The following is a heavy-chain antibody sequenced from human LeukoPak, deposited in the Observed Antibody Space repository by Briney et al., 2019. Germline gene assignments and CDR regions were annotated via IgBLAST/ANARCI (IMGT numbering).Heavy chain of an antibody. D-gene: IGHD3-16*01. J-gene: IGHJ1*01. CDR3: ARGFRGYFQH. Sequence: SETLSLTCAVYGGSFSGYYWSWIRQPPGKGLEWIGEINHSGSTNYNPSLKSRVTISVDTSKNQFSLKLSSVTAADTAVYYCARGFRGYFQHWGQGTLVTVAS. CDR1: GGSFSGYY. V-gene: IGHV4-34*01. CDR2: INHSGST.